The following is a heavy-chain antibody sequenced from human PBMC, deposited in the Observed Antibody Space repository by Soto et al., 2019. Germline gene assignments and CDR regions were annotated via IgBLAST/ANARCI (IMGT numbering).Heavy chain of an antibody. D-gene: IGHD5-12*01. Sequence: QVQLVQSGAEVKKPGSSVKVSCKASGGTFSSYAISWVRQAPGQGLEWMGAIIPIFGTANYAQKFQGRVTFTADESTCTAYMELSSLRSADTAVYYCAIALRGTYGGYAGRVHRLDNWCQRTLVNVSS. CDR1: GGTFSSYA. CDR3: AIALRGTYGGYAGRVHRLDN. CDR2: IIPIFGTA. J-gene: IGHJ4*02. V-gene: IGHV1-69*01.